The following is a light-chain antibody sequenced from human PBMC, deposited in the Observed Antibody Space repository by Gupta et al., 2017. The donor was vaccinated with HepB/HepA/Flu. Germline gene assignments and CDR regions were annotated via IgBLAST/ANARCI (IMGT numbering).Light chain of an antibody. Sequence: DIQITQSPSSVSASVGARVTITCRARQDISNKVAWYQQKTGKAPKVLIYTASSSQTGVPSRFSGSGSGTDFTLTISSLQPEDFASYYCQQTKSFPLTFGGGTKVEIK. J-gene: IGKJ4*01. CDR3: QQTKSFPLT. CDR1: QDISNK. CDR2: TAS. V-gene: IGKV1-12*01.